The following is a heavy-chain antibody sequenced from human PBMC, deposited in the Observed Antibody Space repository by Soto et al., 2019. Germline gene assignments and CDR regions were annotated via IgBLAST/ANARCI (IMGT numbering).Heavy chain of an antibody. J-gene: IGHJ4*02. CDR3: ARDHTTYGDFAVKGLRD. V-gene: IGHV1-69*06. Sequence: QVQLVQSGAEVKKPGSSVKVSCKASEGTFSNYAFSWVRQAPGQGLEWMGGIFPLFGTTNYAQKFQGRVTLTASKSTTTAYRELISLTSEDTAVYYCARDHTTYGDFAVKGLRDWGQGVLVTVSS. CDR1: EGTFSNYA. CDR2: IFPLFGTT. D-gene: IGHD4-17*01.